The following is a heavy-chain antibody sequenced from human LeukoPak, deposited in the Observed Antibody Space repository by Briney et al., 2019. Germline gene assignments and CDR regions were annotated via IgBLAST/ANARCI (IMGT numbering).Heavy chain of an antibody. J-gene: IGHJ3*02. V-gene: IGHV4-34*01. D-gene: IGHD3-9*01. CDR1: GGSFSGYY. Sequence: SETLSLTCAVYGGSFSGYYWSWIRQPPGKGLEWIGEINHSGSTNYNPSLKSRVTISVDTSKNQFSLKLSSVTAADTAVYYCASILSDYDAFDIWGQGTMVTVSS. CDR2: INHSGST. CDR3: ASILSDYDAFDI.